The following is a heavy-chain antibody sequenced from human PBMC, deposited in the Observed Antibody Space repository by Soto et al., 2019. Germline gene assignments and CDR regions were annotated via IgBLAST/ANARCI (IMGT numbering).Heavy chain of an antibody. D-gene: IGHD4-17*01. CDR2: ISGNGLNT. J-gene: IGHJ3*01. CDR1: GFTFSNHG. V-gene: IGHV3-23*01. Sequence: EVHLLESGGGLVQPGGSLRLSCAASGFTFSNHGMTWVRQAPGKGLECVSGISGNGLNTYYADSVKGWFTISRDNSRNRMYLQMNSLRVEDAALYYCARRVDYGDFVLDFSGQGTMVTVSS. CDR3: ARRVDYGDFVLDF.